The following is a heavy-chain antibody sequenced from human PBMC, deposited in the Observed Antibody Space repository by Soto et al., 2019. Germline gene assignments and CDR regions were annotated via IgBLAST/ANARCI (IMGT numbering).Heavy chain of an antibody. J-gene: IGHJ6*02. CDR3: AMPLVPAAMAVGYYYYGMDV. CDR2: IIPIFGTA. V-gene: IGHV1-69*13. D-gene: IGHD2-2*01. CDR1: GGTFSSYA. Sequence: ASVKVSCKASGGTFSSYAISWVRQAPGQGLEWMGGIIPIFGTANYAQKFQGRVTITADESTSTAYMELSSLRSEDTAVYYCAMPLVPAAMAVGYYYYGMDVCGQGTTVTVSS.